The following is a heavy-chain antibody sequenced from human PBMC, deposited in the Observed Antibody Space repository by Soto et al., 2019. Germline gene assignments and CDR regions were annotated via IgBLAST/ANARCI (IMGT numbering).Heavy chain of an antibody. CDR1: GRSMSSNY. J-gene: IGHJ5*02. Sequence: LSLTCSVSGRSMSSNYWSWIRQHPGKGLEWIGYIYYSGSTYYNPSLKSRVTISVDTSKNQFSLKLSSVTAADTAVYYCARDFYCSGGSCYSGAPTWGQGTLVTVSS. CDR3: ARDFYCSGGSCYSGAPT. D-gene: IGHD2-15*01. V-gene: IGHV4-31*03. CDR2: IYYSGST.